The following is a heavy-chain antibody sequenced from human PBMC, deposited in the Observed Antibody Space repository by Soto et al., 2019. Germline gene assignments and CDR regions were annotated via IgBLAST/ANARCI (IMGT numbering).Heavy chain of an antibody. CDR1: GFTFSSYG. CDR3: AKEGGLSGSYYISSSYYFDY. Sequence: QVQLVESGGGVGQPGRSRRLSCVASGFTFSSYGMHWVRQAPGKGLEWVAIISYDGSNTYYADSVKGRFTISRDNSKNTLYLQMNSLRAEDTSVYYCAKEGGLSGSYYISSSYYFDYWGQGTLVTVSS. D-gene: IGHD1-26*01. CDR2: ISYDGSNT. J-gene: IGHJ4*02. V-gene: IGHV3-30*18.